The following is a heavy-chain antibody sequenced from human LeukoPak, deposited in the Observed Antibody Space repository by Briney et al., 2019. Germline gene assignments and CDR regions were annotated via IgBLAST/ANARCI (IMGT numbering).Heavy chain of an antibody. J-gene: IGHJ4*02. Sequence: SETLSLTCTVSGGSISSSSYYWGWIRQPPGKGLEWIGSIYYSGSTYYNPSLKSRVTISVDTSKNQFSLKLSSVTAADTAVYYCASPRRHYGDYYSYWGQGTLVTVSS. CDR1: GGSISSSSYY. D-gene: IGHD4-17*01. CDR3: ASPRRHYGDYYSY. CDR2: IYYSGST. V-gene: IGHV4-39*01.